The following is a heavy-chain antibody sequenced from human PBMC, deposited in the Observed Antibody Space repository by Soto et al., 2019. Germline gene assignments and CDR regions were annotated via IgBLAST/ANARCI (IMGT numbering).Heavy chain of an antibody. CDR3: AAYYYNSRGHYFHY. J-gene: IGHJ4*02. CDR2: IIPIFGTA. V-gene: IGHV1-69*13. D-gene: IGHD3-22*01. Sequence: SVKVSCKASGGTFSSYAISWVRQAPGQGLEWMGRIIPIFGTANYPQKFQGRVKITADESTSTAYMELSSLRSEDTAVYYCAAYYYNSRGHYFHYWGQGTLVTVSS. CDR1: GGTFSSYA.